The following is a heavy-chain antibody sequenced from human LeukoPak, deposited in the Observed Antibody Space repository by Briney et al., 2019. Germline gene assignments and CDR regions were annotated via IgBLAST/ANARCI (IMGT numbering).Heavy chain of an antibody. J-gene: IGHJ4*02. CDR1: GFTFSDYS. Sequence: GGSLRLSCAASGFTFSDYSMNWVRQAPGKGLEWISYVGISSGNTKYADSVKGRFTISGDSAKNSVFLQMNNLRVEDTAVYYCARWGVNAGLDCWGQGTLVTVSS. V-gene: IGHV3-48*04. CDR2: VGISSGNT. D-gene: IGHD3-10*01. CDR3: ARWGVNAGLDC.